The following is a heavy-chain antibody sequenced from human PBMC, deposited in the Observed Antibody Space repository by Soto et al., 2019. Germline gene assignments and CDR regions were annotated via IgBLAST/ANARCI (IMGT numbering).Heavy chain of an antibody. CDR3: ATEMGATQGPFDN. Sequence: EVQVLESGGGLVQPGGSLRLSCVVSVFPFGVNAMSWVRQAPGKGLEWVSGLSNTGRRTSYADSVKGRFSISRDNSENTVYLQMNSLRVEDTAVYYCATEMGATQGPFDNWGQGTLVTVSS. CDR1: VFPFGVNA. D-gene: IGHD1-26*01. CDR2: LSNTGRRT. V-gene: IGHV3-23*01. J-gene: IGHJ4*02.